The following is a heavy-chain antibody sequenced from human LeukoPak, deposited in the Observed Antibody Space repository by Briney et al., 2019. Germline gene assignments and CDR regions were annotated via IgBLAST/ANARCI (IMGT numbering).Heavy chain of an antibody. J-gene: IGHJ5*02. Sequence: GGSLRLSCAASGLTVSSNYMTWVRQAPGKGLEWASVIYSGDNTYYADSVKGRFSISRDNSKNTVYLQMNSLRVEDTAVYYCARLVTGTTVINSGWFDPWGQGTLVTVSS. CDR1: GLTVSSNY. CDR3: ARLVTGTTVINSGWFDP. D-gene: IGHD4-23*01. V-gene: IGHV3-66*04. CDR2: IYSGDNT.